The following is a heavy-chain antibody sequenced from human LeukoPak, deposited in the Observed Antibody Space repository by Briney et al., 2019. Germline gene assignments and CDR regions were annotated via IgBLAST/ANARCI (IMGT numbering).Heavy chain of an antibody. CDR2: IYTSGST. J-gene: IGHJ4*02. V-gene: IGHV4-4*07. CDR1: GGSISSYY. D-gene: IGHD3-9*01. CDR3: AGNYDILTGVDY. Sequence: SETLSLTCTVSGGSISSYYWSWIRQPAGKGLEWIGRIYTSGSTNYNPSLKSRVTMSVDTSKNQFSLKLGSVTAADTAVYYCAGNYDILTGVDYWGQGTLVTVSS.